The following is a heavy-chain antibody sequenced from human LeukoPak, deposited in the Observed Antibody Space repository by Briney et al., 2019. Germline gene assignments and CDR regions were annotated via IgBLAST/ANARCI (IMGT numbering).Heavy chain of an antibody. Sequence: SETLSLTCTVSGGSISDYYWTWIRQPPREGTGVDGVHLSPWEHQLQPLPQESSHYISRHVQEPALLKLSSVTAADTAVYFCAIADGNWFDPWGQGTLVTVSS. CDR2: LSPWEH. CDR1: GGSISDYY. D-gene: IGHD6-13*01. CDR3: AIADGNWFDP. V-gene: IGHV4-4*09. J-gene: IGHJ5*02.